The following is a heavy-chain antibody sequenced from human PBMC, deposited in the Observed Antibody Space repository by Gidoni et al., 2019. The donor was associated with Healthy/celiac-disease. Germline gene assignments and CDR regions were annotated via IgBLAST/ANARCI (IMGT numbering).Heavy chain of an antibody. Sequence: QVQLVQSGAEVKKPGASVKVSCKASGYTFTSYAMHWVRQAPGQRLEWMGWINAGNGNTKYSQKFQGRVTITRDTSASTAYMELSSLRSEDTAVYYCARAELRYFDWYENWFDPWGQGTLVTVSS. V-gene: IGHV1-3*01. J-gene: IGHJ5*02. CDR1: GYTFTSYA. CDR3: ARAELRYFDWYENWFDP. CDR2: INAGNGNT. D-gene: IGHD3-9*01.